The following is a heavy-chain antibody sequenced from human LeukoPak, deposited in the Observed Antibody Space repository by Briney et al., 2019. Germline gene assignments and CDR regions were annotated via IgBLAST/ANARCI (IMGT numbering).Heavy chain of an antibody. CDR1: GYTFTSYD. CDR3: ARGVRYFVLDGFDI. D-gene: IGHD3-9*01. CDR2: MNPNSGNT. J-gene: IGHJ3*02. Sequence: GASVKVSCKASGYTFTSYDINWVRQATGQGLEWMGFMNPNSGNTVYAQKFQGRVTMTRDTSISTAYMEVSRLRSEDTAVYYCARGVRYFVLDGFDIWGRGTMVTVSS. V-gene: IGHV1-8*01.